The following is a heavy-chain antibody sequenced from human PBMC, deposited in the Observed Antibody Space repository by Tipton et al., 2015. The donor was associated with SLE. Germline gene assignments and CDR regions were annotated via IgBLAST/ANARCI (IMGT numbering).Heavy chain of an antibody. CDR1: GGSITSSGFY. CDR3: ARRTSGYAPDY. D-gene: IGHD5-12*01. Sequence: TLSLTCTVSGGSITSSGFYWGWFRQPPGKGRAWIGRIDYSGRNYYTPSLKSQVTISVDTSKNQFSLKLSSVTAADTAFYYCARRTSGYAPDYWGQGTLVTVSS. J-gene: IGHJ4*02. CDR2: IDYSGRN. V-gene: IGHV4-39*07.